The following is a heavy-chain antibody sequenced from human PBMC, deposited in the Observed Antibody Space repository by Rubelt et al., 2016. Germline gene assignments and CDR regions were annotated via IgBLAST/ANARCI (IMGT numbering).Heavy chain of an antibody. CDR2: IYHSGST. CDR1: GYSISSGYL. Sequence: QVQLQESGPGLVKPSETLSLTCTVSGYSISSGYLWGWIRQPPGKGLEWIGSIYHSGSTYYNPSPKCRGAISVDTSKNRFSLKLTSVTAADTAVYHFAREIMMGRQPLDWFDTWGQGTLVTVSS. J-gene: IGHJ5*02. V-gene: IGHV4-38-2*02. D-gene: IGHD3-16*01. CDR3: AREIMMGRQPLDWFDT.